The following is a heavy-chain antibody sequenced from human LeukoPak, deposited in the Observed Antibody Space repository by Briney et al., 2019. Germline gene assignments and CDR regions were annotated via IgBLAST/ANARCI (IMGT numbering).Heavy chain of an antibody. CDR1: GFTFSSYW. Sequence: PGGSLRLSCAASGFTFSSYWMSWVRQAPGKGLEWVSYISGSGSTIYYADSVKGRFTISRDNAKNSLYLQMNSLRAEDTAVYYCARAWTGYSYGDYWGQGTLVTVSS. D-gene: IGHD5-18*01. CDR2: ISGSGSTI. V-gene: IGHV3-48*04. J-gene: IGHJ4*02. CDR3: ARAWTGYSYGDY.